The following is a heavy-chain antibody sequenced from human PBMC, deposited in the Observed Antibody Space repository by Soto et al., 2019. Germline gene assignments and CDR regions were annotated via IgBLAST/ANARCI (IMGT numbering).Heavy chain of an antibody. V-gene: IGHV3-21*02. D-gene: IGHD3-10*01. CDR2: ITSSSGYI. CDR3: ARVSGYYYGMDV. Sequence: EVQLVESGGGLVKPGGSLRLSCAASGFTFSTYTMNWVRQAPGKGLEWVSSITSSSGYIYYADSVKGRCTISRDNAENSLYLQMNSLRAEDTAVYYCARVSGYYYGMDVWGQGTTVTVSS. J-gene: IGHJ6*02. CDR1: GFTFSTYT.